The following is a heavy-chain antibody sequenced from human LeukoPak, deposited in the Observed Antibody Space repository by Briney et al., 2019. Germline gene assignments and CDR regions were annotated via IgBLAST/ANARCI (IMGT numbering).Heavy chain of an antibody. D-gene: IGHD3-10*01. CDR3: AKVPWFGELDY. Sequence: GGTLRLSCAASGFTFSSYAMSWVRQAPGKGLEWVSAISGSGGSTYYADSVRGRFTISRDNSKNTLYLQMNSLRAEDTAVYYCAKVPWFGELDYWGQGTLVTVSS. V-gene: IGHV3-23*01. J-gene: IGHJ4*02. CDR2: ISGSGGST. CDR1: GFTFSSYA.